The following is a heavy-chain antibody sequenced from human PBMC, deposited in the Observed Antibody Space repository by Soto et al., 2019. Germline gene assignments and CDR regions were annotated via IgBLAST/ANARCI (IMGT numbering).Heavy chain of an antibody. Sequence: GGSLRLSCSASGFTFSSYAMHWVRQAPGKGLEYVSAISSNGGSTYYADSVKGRFTISRDNSKNTLYLQMSSLRAEDTAVFYCVIRRGGYSYGFDYWGQGTLVTVSS. CDR3: VIRRGGYSYGFDY. D-gene: IGHD5-18*01. CDR1: GFTFSSYA. CDR2: ISSNGGST. J-gene: IGHJ4*02. V-gene: IGHV3-64D*08.